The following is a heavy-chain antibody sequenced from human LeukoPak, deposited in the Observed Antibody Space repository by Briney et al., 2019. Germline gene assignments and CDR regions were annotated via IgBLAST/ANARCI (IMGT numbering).Heavy chain of an antibody. J-gene: IGHJ4*02. CDR2: ITYNGRT. D-gene: IGHD4-17*01. CDR1: GGSISTYY. CDR3: ARHYYGDVYYFDF. Sequence: SETLSLTCTVSGGSISTYYWTWVRQPPGKGLEWIGYITYNGRTDYKPSLKSRVTISLDTSKNQFSLKLSSVTAADTAVYYCARHYYGDVYYFDFWGQGTLVTVSS. V-gene: IGHV4-59*01.